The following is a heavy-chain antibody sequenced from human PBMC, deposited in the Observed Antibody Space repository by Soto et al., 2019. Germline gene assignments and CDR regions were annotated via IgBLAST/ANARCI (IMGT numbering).Heavy chain of an antibody. CDR2: INHSGST. CDR1: GGSFCGYY. V-gene: IGHV4-34*01. J-gene: IGHJ6*03. Sequence: PSETLSLTCAVYGGSFCGYYWSWIRQPPGKGLEWIGEINHSGSTNYNPSLKSRVTISVDTSKNQFSLKLSSVTAADTAVYYCARARSRRYYYYYMDVWGKGTTVTVSS. CDR3: ARARSRRYYYYYMDV.